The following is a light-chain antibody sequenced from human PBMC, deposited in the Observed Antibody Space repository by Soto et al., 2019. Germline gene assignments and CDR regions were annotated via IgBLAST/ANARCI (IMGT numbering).Light chain of an antibody. CDR1: SSDVGDYNY. J-gene: IGLJ3*02. CDR2: EVS. CDR3: SSYAGSNNWV. V-gene: IGLV2-8*01. Sequence: QSVLTQPPSASGSPGQSVTISCTGTSSDVGDYNYVSWYQQHPGKAPKLTIYEVSKRPSGVPDRFSGSKSDNTASLTVSGLQAEDEADYYCSSYAGSNNWVFGGGTKLTVL.